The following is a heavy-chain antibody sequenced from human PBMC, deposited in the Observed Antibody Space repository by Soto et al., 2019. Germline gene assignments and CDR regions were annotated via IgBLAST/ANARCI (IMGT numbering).Heavy chain of an antibody. D-gene: IGHD3-3*01. CDR3: ARGHFDFWSGYPIEY. J-gene: IGHJ4*02. V-gene: IGHV1-18*04. CDR1: GYTFSNYG. Sequence: QVPLVQSGAEVRKPGASVKVSCKASGYTFSNYGIYWLRQAPGQGLEWLGWVSTYNGDTNYAQKFHDRVTMTTHTSTNTASMELRSLKSDDTAVYYCARGHFDFWSGYPIEYWGQGTSDTVSS. CDR2: VSTYNGDT.